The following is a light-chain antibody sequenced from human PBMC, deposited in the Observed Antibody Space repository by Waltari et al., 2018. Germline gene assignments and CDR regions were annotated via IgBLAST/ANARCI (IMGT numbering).Light chain of an antibody. J-gene: IGKJ1*01. CDR1: QSGNSW. CDR2: KAS. V-gene: IGKV1-5*03. CDR3: QQYDSYWT. Sequence: DIQMTQSPSTLSASVGDRVTIPCRASQSGNSWVAWYQQKPGKAPKLLIFKASNLESGVPSRFSGSGSGTEFTLTISSLQPDDFATYHCQQYDSYWTFGQGTKVEIK.